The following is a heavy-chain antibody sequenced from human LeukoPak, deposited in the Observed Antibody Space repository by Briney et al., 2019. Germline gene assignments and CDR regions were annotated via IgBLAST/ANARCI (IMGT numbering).Heavy chain of an antibody. J-gene: IGHJ6*03. CDR3: ARGHGSGSYYKDYYYYNMDV. Sequence: SETLSLTCNVSGGSISGSSNYWGWIRQPPGKGLDWIGIIFYDGSSRYNPSLQSRVTISVDTSKNQFSLKLSSVTAADTAVFYCARGHGSGSYYKDYYYYNMDVWGKGTTVTVSS. CDR2: IFYDGSS. D-gene: IGHD3-10*01. CDR1: GGSISGSSNY. V-gene: IGHV4-39*07.